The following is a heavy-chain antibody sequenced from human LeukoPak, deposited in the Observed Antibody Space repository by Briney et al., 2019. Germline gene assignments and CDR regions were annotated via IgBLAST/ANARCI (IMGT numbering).Heavy chain of an antibody. J-gene: IGHJ4*02. CDR1: GFTFSDCY. V-gene: IGHV3-11*06. D-gene: IGHD6-13*01. CDR2: ISSSSSYT. CDR3: ARDLPVAAAGSDY. Sequence: GGSLRLSCAASGFTFSDCYMSWIRQAPGKGLEWVSYISSSSSYTNYADSVKGRFTISRDNAKNSLYLQMNSLRAEDTAVYYCARDLPVAAAGSDYWGQGTLVTVSS.